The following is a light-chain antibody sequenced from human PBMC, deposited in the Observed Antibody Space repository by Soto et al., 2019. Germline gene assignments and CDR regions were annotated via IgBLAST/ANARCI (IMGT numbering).Light chain of an antibody. CDR2: VAS. J-gene: IGKJ1*01. Sequence: DIQMTQSPSTLSASVGDRVTITCRASQSISSWLAWYQQKPGKAPKLLIYVASSLESGVPSRFSGSGSGTEFTLTISSLQPDDFATYYCQQYNSWTFGQGTKVEIK. V-gene: IGKV1-5*01. CDR3: QQYNSWT. CDR1: QSISSW.